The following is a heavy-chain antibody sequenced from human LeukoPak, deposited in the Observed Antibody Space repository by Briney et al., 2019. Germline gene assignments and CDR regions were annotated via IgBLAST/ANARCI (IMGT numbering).Heavy chain of an antibody. V-gene: IGHV3-48*01. CDR1: GFTFSSYS. CDR3: AGDKLGIRGYFDY. CDR2: ISSSSSTI. D-gene: IGHD7-27*01. J-gene: IGHJ4*02. Sequence: PGGSLRLSCAASGFTFSSYSMNWVRQAQGKGLEWVSYISSSSSTIYYADSVKGRFTISRDNAKNSLYLQMNSLRAEDTAVYYCAGDKLGIRGYFDYWGQGTLVTVSS.